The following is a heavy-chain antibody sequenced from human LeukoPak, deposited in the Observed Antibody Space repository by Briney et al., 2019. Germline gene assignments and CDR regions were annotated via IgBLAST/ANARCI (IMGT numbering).Heavy chain of an antibody. Sequence: SETLSLTCTVSGGSISNYYWSWIRQPPGKGLEWIGYVYHTGSTKCNPSLKSRVTISIDTSKNQFSLNLSSVTAADTAVYYCARHLGLGGYVEWYFGLWGRGTLVTVSS. D-gene: IGHD5-12*01. J-gene: IGHJ2*01. CDR3: ARHLGLGGYVEWYFGL. V-gene: IGHV4-59*08. CDR2: VYHTGST. CDR1: GGSISNYY.